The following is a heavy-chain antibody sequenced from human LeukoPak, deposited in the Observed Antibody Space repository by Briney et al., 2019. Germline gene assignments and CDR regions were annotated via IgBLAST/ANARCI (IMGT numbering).Heavy chain of an antibody. V-gene: IGHV3-21*01. CDR2: ISSSSSYI. Sequence: GSLRLSCAASGFAFSSYSMNWVRQAPGKGLEWVSSISSSSSYIYYADSVKGRFTISRDNAKNSLYLQMNSLRAEDTAVYYCARAAGEMATIRYWGQGTLVTVSS. CDR3: ARAAGEMATIRY. CDR1: GFAFSSYS. J-gene: IGHJ4*02. D-gene: IGHD5-24*01.